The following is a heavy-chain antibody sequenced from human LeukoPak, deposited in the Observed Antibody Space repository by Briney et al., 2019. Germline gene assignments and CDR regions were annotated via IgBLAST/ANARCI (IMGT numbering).Heavy chain of an antibody. V-gene: IGHV5-51*01. D-gene: IGHD3-22*01. CDR2: IYPGDSDT. J-gene: IGHJ4*02. CDR1: GYSFTSYW. CDR3: ARLTYYYDSSGYYYQSRRYYFDY. Sequence: GESLKISCKGSGYSFTSYWIGWVRQMPGRGLEWMGIIYPGDSDTRYSPSFQGQVTISADKSISTAYLQWSSLKASDTAMYYYARLTYYYDSSGYYYQSRRYYFDYWGQGTLVTVSS.